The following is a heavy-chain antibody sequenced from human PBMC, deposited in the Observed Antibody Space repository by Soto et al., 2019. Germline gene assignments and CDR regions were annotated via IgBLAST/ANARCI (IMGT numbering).Heavy chain of an antibody. CDR1: GFTFSSYG. CDR2: IWYDGSNK. V-gene: IGHV3-33*01. J-gene: IGHJ6*02. Sequence: QVQLVESGGGVVQPGRSLRLSCAASGFTFSSYGMHWVRQAPGKGLEWVAVIWYDGSNKYYADSVKGRFTISRDNSKNTLYLQMNSLRAEDTAVYYCARDRDSSWSYYGMDVWGQGTTVTVSS. CDR3: ARDRDSSWSYYGMDV. D-gene: IGHD6-13*01.